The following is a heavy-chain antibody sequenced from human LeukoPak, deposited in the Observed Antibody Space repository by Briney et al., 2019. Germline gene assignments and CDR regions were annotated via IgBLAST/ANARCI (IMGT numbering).Heavy chain of an antibody. J-gene: IGHJ4*02. CDR2: IYSGSST. Sequence: GGSLRLSCAASGFTVSSNYMSWVRQAPGKGLEWVSVIYSGSSTYYADSVKGRFTISRHNSKNTLYLQMNSLRAEDTAVYYCARGRPNYYDSSGYYSDYWGQGTLVTVSS. D-gene: IGHD3-22*01. V-gene: IGHV3-53*04. CDR1: GFTVSSNY. CDR3: ARGRPNYYDSSGYYSDY.